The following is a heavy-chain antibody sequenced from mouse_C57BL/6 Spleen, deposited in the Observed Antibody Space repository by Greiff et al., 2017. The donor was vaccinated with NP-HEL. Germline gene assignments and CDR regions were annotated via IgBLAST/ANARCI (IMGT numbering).Heavy chain of an antibody. Sequence: VQLQQSGPGLVQPSQSLSITCTVSGFSLPSYGVHWVRQSPGKGLEWLGVIWGGGSTNHNAAFISRLGISKDNSKSQVFFKMNSLQADDTAIYYCASIYYYGSSPAWFAYWGQGTLVTVSA. CDR3: ASIYYYGSSPAWFAY. J-gene: IGHJ3*01. CDR2: IWGGGST. D-gene: IGHD1-1*01. V-gene: IGHV2-2*01. CDR1: GFSLPSYG.